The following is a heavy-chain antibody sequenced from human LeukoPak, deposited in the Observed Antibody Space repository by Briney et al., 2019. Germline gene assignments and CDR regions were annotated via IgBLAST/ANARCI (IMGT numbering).Heavy chain of an antibody. Sequence: GGSLRLSCAASGFTFSGFWMHWVRQAPGKGLVWVSRINSDGSSTSYADSVKGRFTISRDNAKNTLYLQMNSLRAEDTAVYYCARRSAAKDAFDIWGQGTMVTVSS. CDR2: INSDGSST. D-gene: IGHD6-25*01. J-gene: IGHJ3*02. CDR3: ARRSAAKDAFDI. V-gene: IGHV3-74*01. CDR1: GFTFSGFW.